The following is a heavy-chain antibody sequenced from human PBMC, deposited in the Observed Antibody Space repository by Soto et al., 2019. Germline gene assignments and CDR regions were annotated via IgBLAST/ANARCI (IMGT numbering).Heavy chain of an antibody. Sequence: EVRLLESGGGLVQPGGSLRLSCAASGFSFRSYDMSWVRQAPGKGLEWVSAISVSGDYAYYADSVKGRFTISRDNSKNTLYVEMNSMRAEDTAIYYCAKEDDAWTNGHFDIWGQGTMVTVSS. CDR2: ISVSGDYA. D-gene: IGHD2-8*01. CDR3: AKEDDAWTNGHFDI. V-gene: IGHV3-23*01. J-gene: IGHJ3*02. CDR1: GFSFRSYD.